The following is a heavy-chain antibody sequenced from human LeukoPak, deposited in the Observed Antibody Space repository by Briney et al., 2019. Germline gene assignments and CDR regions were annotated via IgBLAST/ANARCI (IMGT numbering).Heavy chain of an antibody. CDR1: GFTFSGYA. V-gene: IGHV3-30-3*01. J-gene: IGHJ4*02. CDR3: ARDHNWGLDY. Sequence: PGRSLRLSCAASGFTFSGYAMHWVRQAPGKGLEWVAVISYDGSNEYYADSVKGRFTISRDNAKNSLYLQMNSLRDEDTAVYYCARDHNWGLDYWGQGTLVTVSS. D-gene: IGHD7-27*01. CDR2: ISYDGSNE.